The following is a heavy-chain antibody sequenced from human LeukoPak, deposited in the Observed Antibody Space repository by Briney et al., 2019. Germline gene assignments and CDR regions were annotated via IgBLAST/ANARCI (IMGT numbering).Heavy chain of an antibody. CDR2: LSGSGYNT. V-gene: IGHV3-23*01. D-gene: IGHD2-2*01. Sequence: AGGSLRLSCAASGFTFSSHALSWVRQAPGKGLEWVSSLSGSGYNTYYADSVKGRFTISRDNSENTVYLQMDSLRAEDTAVYYCAKDPYGTRYFDYWGQGTLVTVSS. J-gene: IGHJ4*02. CDR3: AKDPYGTRYFDY. CDR1: GFTFSSHA.